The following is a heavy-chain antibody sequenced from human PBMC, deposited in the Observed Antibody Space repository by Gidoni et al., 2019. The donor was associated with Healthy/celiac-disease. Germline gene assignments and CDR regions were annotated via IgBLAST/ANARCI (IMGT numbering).Heavy chain of an antibody. V-gene: IGHV3-30*18. J-gene: IGHJ4*02. Sequence: QVQLVESGGGVVQPGRSLRLSCAASGFTFSSYGMHWVRQAPGKGLEWVAVISYDGSNKYYADSVKGRFTISRDNSKNTLYLQMNSLRAEDTAVYYCAKVRYYDSSGQYYFDYWGQGTLVTVSS. D-gene: IGHD3-22*01. CDR1: GFTFSSYG. CDR3: AKVRYYDSSGQYYFDY. CDR2: ISYDGSNK.